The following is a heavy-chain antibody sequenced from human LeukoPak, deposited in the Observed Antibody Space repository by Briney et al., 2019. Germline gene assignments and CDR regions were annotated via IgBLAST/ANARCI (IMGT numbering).Heavy chain of an antibody. J-gene: IGHJ4*02. CDR3: AKGGVATVDYFDY. D-gene: IGHD5-12*01. CDR1: GFTFGSYG. Sequence: GGSLRLSCAASGFTFGSYGMHWVRQAPGKGLEWVAVISFEGGNKYYADSVKGRFTISRDDSKNTLHLQMNSLRVEDTAVYYCAKGGVATVDYFDYWGQGTLVTVSS. CDR2: ISFEGGNK. V-gene: IGHV3-30*18.